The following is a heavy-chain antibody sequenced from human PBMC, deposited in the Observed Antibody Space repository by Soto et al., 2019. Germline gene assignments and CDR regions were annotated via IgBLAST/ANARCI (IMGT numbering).Heavy chain of an antibody. J-gene: IGHJ3*02. D-gene: IGHD2-15*01. V-gene: IGHV4-59*01. CDR2: IYYSGST. CDR1: GGSISSYY. CDR3: ARDRTKVVAWEHAFDI. Sequence: PSETLSLTCTVSGGSISSYYWSWIRQPPGKGLEWIGYIYYSGSTNYNPSLKSRVTISVDTSKNQFSLKLSSVTAADTAVYYCARDRTKVVAWEHAFDIWGQGKMVTVSS.